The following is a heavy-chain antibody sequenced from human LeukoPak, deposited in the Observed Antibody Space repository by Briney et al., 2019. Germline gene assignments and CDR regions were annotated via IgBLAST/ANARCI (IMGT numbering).Heavy chain of an antibody. V-gene: IGHV3-53*01. Sequence: GGSLRLSCAASAFTVSSSYMSWVRQAPGKGLEWSSVIYAGGSTYYADSVKGRFTISRDSSKNTLYLQMNSLRAEDTAVYYCARGKAVTGFDIWGQGTMVTVSS. CDR2: IYAGGST. CDR1: AFTVSSSY. D-gene: IGHD4-17*01. J-gene: IGHJ3*02. CDR3: ARGKAVTGFDI.